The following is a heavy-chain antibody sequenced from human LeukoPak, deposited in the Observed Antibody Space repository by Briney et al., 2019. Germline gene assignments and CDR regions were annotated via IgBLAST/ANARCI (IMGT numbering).Heavy chain of an antibody. CDR3: ARDSTVSDFDY. V-gene: IGHV3-74*01. Sequence: GGSLKLSCVASGFTFSSYWMHWVRQAPGKGLVWVSRIKIDGSGTGYADSVKGRFTISRDNAKNTLYLQMNSLRADDTAVYYCARDSTVSDFDYWGQGTLVTVSS. D-gene: IGHD4-17*01. CDR2: IKIDGSGT. CDR1: GFTFSSYW. J-gene: IGHJ4*02.